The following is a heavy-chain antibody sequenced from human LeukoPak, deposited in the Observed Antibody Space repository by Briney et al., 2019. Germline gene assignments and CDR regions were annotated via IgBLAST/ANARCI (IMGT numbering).Heavy chain of an antibody. D-gene: IGHD6-13*01. Sequence: SETLSLTCTVAGGSISTYYWSWIRQPPGKGLEWIGYIFYSGRTNYNPSLKSRVTISIDTSENQFSLKLSSVTAADTAVYYCARDLAASGNFDYWGQGTLVTVSS. V-gene: IGHV4-59*01. CDR1: GGSISTYY. CDR2: IFYSGRT. CDR3: ARDLAASGNFDY. J-gene: IGHJ4*02.